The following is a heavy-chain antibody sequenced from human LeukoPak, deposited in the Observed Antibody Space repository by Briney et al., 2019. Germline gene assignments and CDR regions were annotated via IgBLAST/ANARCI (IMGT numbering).Heavy chain of an antibody. CDR2: INPSGGST. Sequence: ASVKVSCKASGYTFTSYYMHWVRQAPGQGLEWMGIINPSGGSTSYAQKFQGRVTMTRDTSTSTVYMELSSLRSEDTAVYYCARALYHHHGVWYGDQPSYYYYGMDVWGQGTTVTVSS. CDR3: ARALYHHHGVWYGDQPSYYYYGMDV. J-gene: IGHJ6*02. V-gene: IGHV1-46*01. CDR1: GYTFTSYY. D-gene: IGHD4-17*01.